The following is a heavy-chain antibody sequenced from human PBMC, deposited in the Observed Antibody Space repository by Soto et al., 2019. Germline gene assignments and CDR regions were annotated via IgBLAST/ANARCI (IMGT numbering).Heavy chain of an antibody. CDR3: TRHLYCATSICSFDY. V-gene: IGHV3-73*01. CDR2: IRSKADKYAT. J-gene: IGHJ4*02. CDR1: GFSFSDFV. Sequence: GGSLRLSCAASGFSFSDFVMHWVRQASGKGLEWLGRIRSKADKYATVYAASVKGRFTISRDDSKNTAFLQMSGLKAEDTAVYYCTRHLYCATSICSFDYWGPGTPVTVSS. D-gene: IGHD2-8*01.